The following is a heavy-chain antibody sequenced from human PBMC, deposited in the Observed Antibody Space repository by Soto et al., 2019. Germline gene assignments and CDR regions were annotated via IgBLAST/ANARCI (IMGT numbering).Heavy chain of an antibody. V-gene: IGHV1-69*06. D-gene: IGHD2-15*01. CDR1: GDTFRNYA. Sequence: GASVKVSCKASGDTFRNYALSWVRQAPGQGLEWMGGIIPIYGTTNYAQKFQDRVTITADTSTSTADMELSSLRSEDTAVYYCARDLGGCSAGRCRYNWTDSWGQGTLVTVSS. CDR3: ARDLGGCSAGRCRYNWTDS. CDR2: IIPIYGTT. J-gene: IGHJ5*01.